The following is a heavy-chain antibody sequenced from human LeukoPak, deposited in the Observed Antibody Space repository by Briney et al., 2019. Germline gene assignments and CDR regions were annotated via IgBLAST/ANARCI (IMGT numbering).Heavy chain of an antibody. Sequence: GGSLRLSCAASGFTFTNYWMSWVRQAPGKGLEWVANIKEDGSDKYYVDSVKGRFTISRDNAKNSQYLQMNSLRAEDTAVYYCARDTGYNTFYYWGQGTLVTVSS. CDR3: ARDTGYNTFYY. CDR1: GFTFTNYW. V-gene: IGHV3-7*05. D-gene: IGHD5-24*01. CDR2: IKEDGSDK. J-gene: IGHJ4*02.